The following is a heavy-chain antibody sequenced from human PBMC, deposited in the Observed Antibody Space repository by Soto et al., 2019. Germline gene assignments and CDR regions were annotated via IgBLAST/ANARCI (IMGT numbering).Heavy chain of an antibody. CDR3: ARDRRDGNDYYMDV. CDR1: GYTFTGYY. V-gene: IGHV1-2*04. D-gene: IGHD1-1*01. J-gene: IGHJ6*03. CDR2: INPNSGGT. Sequence: ASVKVSCKASGYTFTGYYMHWVRQAPGQGLEWMGWINPNSGGTNYAQKFQGWVTMTRDTSISTAYMELSRLRSDDTAVYYCARDRRDGNDYYMDVWGKGTTVTVSS.